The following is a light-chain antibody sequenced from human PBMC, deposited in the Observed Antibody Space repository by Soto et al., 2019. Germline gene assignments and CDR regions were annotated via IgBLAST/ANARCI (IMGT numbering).Light chain of an antibody. CDR2: EGS. V-gene: IGLV2-23*01. CDR3: CSYAGSSTFYV. J-gene: IGLJ1*01. Sequence: QSALTQPASVSGSPGQSITISCTGTSSDVGSYNLVSWYQQHPGKAPKLVIYEGSKRPSGVSHRFSGSKSGNTASLTISGLQAEDEADYYCCSYAGSSTFYVFGTGTKLTVL. CDR1: SSDVGSYNL.